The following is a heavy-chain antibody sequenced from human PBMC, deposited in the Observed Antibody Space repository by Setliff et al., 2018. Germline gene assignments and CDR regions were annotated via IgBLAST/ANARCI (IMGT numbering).Heavy chain of an antibody. Sequence: LSLTCAVYGGSFSDYYMSWIRQAPGKGLECISYITSSGNTIYYADSVKGRFTISRDNSKNTLYLQMNSLRAEDTAVYYCAKNGFGVVALGVNNWFDPWGQGTLVTVSS. J-gene: IGHJ5*02. CDR3: AKNGFGVVALGVNNWFDP. CDR2: ITSSGNTI. CDR1: GGSFSDYY. D-gene: IGHD3-10*01. V-gene: IGHV3-11*01.